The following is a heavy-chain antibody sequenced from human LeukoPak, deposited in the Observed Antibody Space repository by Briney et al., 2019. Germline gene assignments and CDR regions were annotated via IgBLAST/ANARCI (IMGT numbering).Heavy chain of an antibody. V-gene: IGHV3-23*01. D-gene: IGHD6-19*01. CDR2: ITDDGYNT. Sequence: GGSLRLSCAASGFTFSSYSTNWVRQAPGKGLEWVSTITDDGYNTYSADSVKGRITFSRDNSKNTLSLQLRSLRAEDTAVYYCAKDLSYTSGASDHWGQGTLVTVSS. CDR1: GFTFSSYS. CDR3: AKDLSYTSGASDH. J-gene: IGHJ4*02.